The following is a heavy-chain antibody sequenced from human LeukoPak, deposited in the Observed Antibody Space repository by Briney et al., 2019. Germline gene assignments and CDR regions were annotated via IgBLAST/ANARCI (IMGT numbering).Heavy chain of an antibody. CDR3: ATKYYYDSSGTSSLFDY. J-gene: IGHJ4*02. CDR1: GGSISSSSYY. V-gene: IGHV4-39*07. Sequence: KASETLSLTCTVSGGSISSSSYYWGWLRQPPGKGLEWIGSIYYSGSTYYNPSLKSRVTISVDTSKNQFSLKLSSVTAADTAVYYCATKYYYDSSGTSSLFDYWGQGTLVTVSS. CDR2: IYYSGST. D-gene: IGHD3-22*01.